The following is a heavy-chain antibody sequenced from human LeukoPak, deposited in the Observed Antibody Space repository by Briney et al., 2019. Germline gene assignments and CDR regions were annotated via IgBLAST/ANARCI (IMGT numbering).Heavy chain of an antibody. CDR3: ARQTTDGYIVGDPFDY. CDR2: IYYSGST. CDR1: GGSISSYY. D-gene: IGHD1-26*01. Sequence: SETLSLTCTVSGGSISSYYWSWIRQPPGKGLEWIGYIYYSGSTNYNPSLKSRVTISVDTSKNQFSLKLSSVTAADTAVYYCARQTTDGYIVGDPFDYWGQGTLVTVSS. J-gene: IGHJ4*02. V-gene: IGHV4-59*08.